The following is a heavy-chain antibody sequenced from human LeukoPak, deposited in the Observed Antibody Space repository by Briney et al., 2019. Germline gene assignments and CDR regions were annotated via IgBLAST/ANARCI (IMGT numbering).Heavy chain of an antibody. Sequence: PSETLSLTCTVSGGSISSYYWSWIRQPAGKGLEWIGRIYTSGSTNYNPSLKSRVTMSVDTSKNQFSLKLSSVTAADTAVYYCARDEYCSSTSCLNWFDPCGQGTLVTVSS. CDR2: IYTSGST. CDR3: ARDEYCSSTSCLNWFDP. J-gene: IGHJ5*02. CDR1: GGSISSYY. D-gene: IGHD2-2*01. V-gene: IGHV4-4*07.